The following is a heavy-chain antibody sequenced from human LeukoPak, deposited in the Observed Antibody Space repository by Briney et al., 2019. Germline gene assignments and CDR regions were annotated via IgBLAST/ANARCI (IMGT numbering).Heavy chain of an antibody. CDR1: GGTFSSYA. CDR3: ARVFYYDRDNWFDP. Sequence: ASVKVSCKASGGTFSSYAISWVRQAPGQGLEWMGGIIPIFGTANYAQKFQGRVTITTDESTSTACMELSSLRSEDTAVYYCARVFYYDRDNWFDPWGQGTLVTVSS. D-gene: IGHD3-22*01. V-gene: IGHV1-69*05. CDR2: IIPIFGTA. J-gene: IGHJ5*02.